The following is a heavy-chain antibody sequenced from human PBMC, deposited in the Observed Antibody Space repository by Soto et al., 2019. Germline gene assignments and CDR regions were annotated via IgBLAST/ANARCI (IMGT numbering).Heavy chain of an antibody. CDR2: INGDGSST. D-gene: IGHD6-13*01. CDR3: ARGAEYSSSWYVG. CDR1: GFTFSSYW. Sequence: PGGSLRLSCAASGFTFSSYWMHWVRQAPGKGLVWVSRINGDGSSTSYADSVKGRFTISRDNAKNTLYLQMNSLRVEDTAVYYCARGAEYSSSWYVGWGQGTLVTVSS. J-gene: IGHJ4*02. V-gene: IGHV3-74*01.